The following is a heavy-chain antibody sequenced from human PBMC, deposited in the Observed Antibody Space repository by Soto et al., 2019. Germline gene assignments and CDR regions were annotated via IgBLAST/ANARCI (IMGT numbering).Heavy chain of an antibody. Sequence: GGSLRLSCAASGFTFSSYGMHWVRQAPGKGLEWVAVISYDGSNKYYADSVKGRFTISRDNSKNTLYLQMNSLRAEDTAVYYCAKDASAGHYYYYGMDVWGQGTTVTVSS. D-gene: IGHD3-10*01. V-gene: IGHV3-30*18. J-gene: IGHJ6*02. CDR1: GFTFSSYG. CDR3: AKDASAGHYYYYGMDV. CDR2: ISYDGSNK.